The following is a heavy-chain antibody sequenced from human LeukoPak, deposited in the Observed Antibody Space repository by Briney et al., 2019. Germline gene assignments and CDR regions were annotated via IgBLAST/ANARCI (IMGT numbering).Heavy chain of an antibody. CDR3: ARCSAYYYDSSGYEFDY. CDR1: GGSISSYY. J-gene: IGHJ4*02. Sequence: SETLSLTCTVSGGSISSYYWSWIRQPPGKGLEWIGEINHSGSTNYNPSLKSRVTISVDTSKNQFSLKLSSVTAADTAVYYCARCSAYYYDSSGYEFDYWGQGTLVTVSS. CDR2: INHSGST. V-gene: IGHV4-59*12. D-gene: IGHD3-22*01.